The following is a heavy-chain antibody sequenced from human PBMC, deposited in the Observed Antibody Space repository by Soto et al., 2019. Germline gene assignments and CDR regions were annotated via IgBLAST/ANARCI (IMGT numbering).Heavy chain of an antibody. Sequence: QLQLQESGSGLVKPSQTLSLTCAVSGGSISSGGYSWSWIRQPPGKGLEWIGYIYHSGSTYYNPSVKSRVTISVDRSKLKFSLKLGSVTAADTGVYYCARGQVGAAQHWGQGTLVTVSS. CDR2: IYHSGST. CDR1: GGSISSGGYS. D-gene: IGHD2-15*01. V-gene: IGHV4-30-2*01. J-gene: IGHJ4*02. CDR3: ARGQVGAAQH.